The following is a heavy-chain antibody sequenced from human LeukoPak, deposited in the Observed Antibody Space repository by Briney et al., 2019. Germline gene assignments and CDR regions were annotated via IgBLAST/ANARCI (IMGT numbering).Heavy chain of an antibody. CDR2: VNPYNGDT. Sequence: GASVKVSCKPSGYPFTASGLTWIRQAPGQGLEWIGWVNPYNGDTAYAQSLQGRVTMTTDTSTNTAYMELRSLRSDDTAGYYCTRGGVNNNLLDFWGQGTVVTVSS. V-gene: IGHV1-18*04. J-gene: IGHJ4*02. D-gene: IGHD3-10*01. CDR1: GYPFTASG. CDR3: TRGGVNNNLLDF.